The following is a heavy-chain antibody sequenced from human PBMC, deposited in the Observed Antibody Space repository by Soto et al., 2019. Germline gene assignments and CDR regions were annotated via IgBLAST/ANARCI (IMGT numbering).Heavy chain of an antibody. Sequence: SETLSLTCTVSGGSISSYYWSWIRQPPGKGLEWIGYIYYSGSTNYNPSLKSRVTISVDTSKNQFSLKLSSVTAADTAVYYCARLYLGYCSGGSCYSDYYYMDVWGKGTTVTVSS. J-gene: IGHJ6*03. CDR2: IYYSGST. CDR3: ARLYLGYCSGGSCYSDYYYMDV. V-gene: IGHV4-59*08. CDR1: GGSISSYY. D-gene: IGHD2-15*01.